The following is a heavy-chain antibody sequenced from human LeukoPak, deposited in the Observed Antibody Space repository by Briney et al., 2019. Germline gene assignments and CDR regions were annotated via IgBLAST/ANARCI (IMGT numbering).Heavy chain of an antibody. CDR2: ISSNGGST. CDR1: GFTFSSYA. V-gene: IGHV3-64*01. J-gene: IGHJ5*02. Sequence: GGSLRLSCAASGFTFSSYAMHWVRQAPGKGLEYVSAISSNGGSTYYANSVKGRFTISRDNSKNTLYLQMGSLRAEDMAVYYCAREAYGRRFDPWGQGTLVTVSS. D-gene: IGHD3-10*01. CDR3: AREAYGRRFDP.